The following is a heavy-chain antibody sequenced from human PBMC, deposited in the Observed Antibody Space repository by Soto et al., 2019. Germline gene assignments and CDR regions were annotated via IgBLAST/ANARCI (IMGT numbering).Heavy chain of an antibody. CDR2: IYYSGST. CDR3: ASWCACFGQHHHLAY. CDR1: GGSISSGGYY. Sequence: SETLSLTCTVSGGSISSGGYYLSWILQHPGKGLEWIGYIYYSGSTYYNPSLKSRVTIPVDTSKNQFSLKLSSVTAADTAVYYCASWCACFGQHHHLAYCGQRTLVTVSS. V-gene: IGHV4-31*03. J-gene: IGHJ4*02. D-gene: IGHD2-8*01.